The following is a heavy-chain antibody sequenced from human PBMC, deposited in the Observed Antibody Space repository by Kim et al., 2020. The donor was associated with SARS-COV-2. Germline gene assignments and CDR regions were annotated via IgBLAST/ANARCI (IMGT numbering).Heavy chain of an antibody. CDR1: GGSISSSSYY. CDR2: IYYSGST. CDR3: ARDGTRGYFDY. J-gene: IGHJ4*02. D-gene: IGHD1-1*01. V-gene: IGHV4-39*07. Sequence: SETLSLTCTVSGGSISSSSYYWGWIRQPPGKGLEWIGSIYYSGSTYYNPSLKSRVTISVDTSKNQFSLKLSSVTAADTAVYYCARDGTRGYFDYWGQGTLVTVSS.